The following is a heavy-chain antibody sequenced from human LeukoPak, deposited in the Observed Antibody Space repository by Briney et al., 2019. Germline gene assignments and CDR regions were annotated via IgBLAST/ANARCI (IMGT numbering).Heavy chain of an antibody. J-gene: IGHJ5*02. D-gene: IGHD6-13*01. CDR1: GGPISCDH. CDR3: ARQALAAAGWFDP. CDR2: IYTSGST. V-gene: IGHV4-4*07. Sequence: SETLSLTSTVSGGPISCDHWSWIRQPAGKGQEWIGRIYTSGSTNYNPSLKSRVTMSVDTSKNQFSLKLSSVTAADTAVYYCARQALAAAGWFDPWGQGTLVTVSS.